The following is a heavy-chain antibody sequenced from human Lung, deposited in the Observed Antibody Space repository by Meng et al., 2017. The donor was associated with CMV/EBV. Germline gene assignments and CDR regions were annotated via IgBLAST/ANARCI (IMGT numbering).Heavy chain of an antibody. CDR3: ARVGGCSGGGCYHRLFDY. CDR2: IYYTGST. J-gene: IGHJ4*02. V-gene: IGHV4-30-4*01. Sequence: ELQVSGHVLVNLSHTLSLTFIVAGCSIRSGDYYWSWIRQPPGKGLEWIGYIYYTGSTYSNPSLKSRVIISVATSKNQFSLKLNSVTAADTAVYYCARVGGCSGGGCYHRLFDYWGQGTLVTVSS. CDR1: GCSIRSGDYY. D-gene: IGHD2-15*01.